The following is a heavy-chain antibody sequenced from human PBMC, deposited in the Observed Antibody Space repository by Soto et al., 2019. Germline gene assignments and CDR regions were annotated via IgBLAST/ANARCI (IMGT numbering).Heavy chain of an antibody. CDR2: ILWDDDK. Sequence: SGPTLVNPTQTLTLTCSFSGFSLTTSGVGVGWVRQSPEKTLEWLVLILWDDDKRYSPSLRSRLTIAKDTSKNQMVLRLTNVEPVDTATYYCARILTATGGLFDSWGQGALVTVSS. J-gene: IGHJ4*02. V-gene: IGHV2-5*02. CDR3: ARILTATGGLFDS. D-gene: IGHD2-8*02. CDR1: GFSLTTSGVG.